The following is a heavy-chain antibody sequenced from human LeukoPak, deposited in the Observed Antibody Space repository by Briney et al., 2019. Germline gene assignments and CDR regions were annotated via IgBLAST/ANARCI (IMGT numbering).Heavy chain of an antibody. V-gene: IGHV4-34*01. J-gene: IGHJ5*02. Sequence: PSETLSLTCAVYGGSFSGYYWSWIRQPPGKGLEWLGEINHSGSTNYNPSLKSRVTISVDTSKNQFSLKLSSVTAADTAVYYCARGPSSWYLKSWFDPWGQGTLVTVSS. CDR2: INHSGST. CDR3: ARGPSSWYLKSWFDP. CDR1: GGSFSGYY. D-gene: IGHD6-13*01.